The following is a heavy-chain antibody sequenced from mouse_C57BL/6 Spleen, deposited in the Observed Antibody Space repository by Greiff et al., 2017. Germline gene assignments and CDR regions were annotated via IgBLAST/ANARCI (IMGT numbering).Heavy chain of an antibody. D-gene: IGHD2-4*01. CDR2: IWRGGST. V-gene: IGHV2-5*01. CDR3: AKGGDYDDYAMDY. Sequence: VQLVESGPGLVQPSQSLSITCTVSGFSLTSYGVHWVRQSPGKGLEWLGVIWRGGSTDYNAAFMSRLSITKDNSKSQVFFKMNSLQADDTAIYYCAKGGDYDDYAMDYWGQGTSVTVSS. CDR1: GFSLTSYG. J-gene: IGHJ4*01.